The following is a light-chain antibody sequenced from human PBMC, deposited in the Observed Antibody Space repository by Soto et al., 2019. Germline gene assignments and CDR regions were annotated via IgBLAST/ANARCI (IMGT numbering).Light chain of an antibody. CDR3: QRYGSSPLIT. V-gene: IGKV3-20*01. CDR2: GTS. CDR1: QSVSSSS. J-gene: IGKJ5*01. Sequence: EIVLTQSPGTLSLSPGERATLSCRASQSVSSSSLAWYQQRPGQAPRLLIYGTSSRATVIPDRFSGSGSGTDFSLTISRLEPEDFAVYFCQRYGSSPLITFGQGTRLEI.